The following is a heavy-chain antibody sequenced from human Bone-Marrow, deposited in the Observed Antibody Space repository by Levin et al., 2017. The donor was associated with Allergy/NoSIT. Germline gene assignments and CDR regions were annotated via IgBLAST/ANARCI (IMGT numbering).Heavy chain of an antibody. Sequence: SCAASGFTFSSYGMHWVRQAPGKGLEWVAVIWYDGSNKYYADSVKGRFTISRDNSKNTLYLQMNSLRAEDTAVYYCAREVRWGFYYYMDVWGKGTTVTVSS. CDR3: AREVRWGFYYYMDV. CDR1: GFTFSSYG. V-gene: IGHV3-33*01. CDR2: IWYDGSNK. J-gene: IGHJ6*03. D-gene: IGHD2-21*01.